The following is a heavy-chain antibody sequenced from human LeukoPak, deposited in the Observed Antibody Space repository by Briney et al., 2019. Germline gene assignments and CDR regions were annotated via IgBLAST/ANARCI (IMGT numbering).Heavy chain of an antibody. D-gene: IGHD3-10*01. Sequence: PGRSLRLSCAASGFTFSSYVMHWVRQAPGKGLGWVAVIWYDGSTKYYADSVKGRFTISRDNSRNTLYLQMNSLRAEDTAVYFCAKDEEGVDAFDIRGQGTMVTVSP. CDR1: GFTFSSYV. J-gene: IGHJ3*02. CDR3: AKDEEGVDAFDI. CDR2: IWYDGSTK. V-gene: IGHV3-33*06.